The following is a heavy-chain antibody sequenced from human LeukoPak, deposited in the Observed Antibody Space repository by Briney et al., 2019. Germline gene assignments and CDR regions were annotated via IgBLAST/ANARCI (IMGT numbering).Heavy chain of an antibody. CDR3: ATGRSGYFDS. Sequence: GGSLRLSCAASGLTLSDAWLTWVRQAPGKGLEWVARIKSKIDGGLKDYAAPVKGTFTISRDDSGNTVYLQINSLKIEDTAMYYCATGRSGYFDSWGQETLVTVSS. V-gene: IGHV3-15*01. CDR1: GLTLSDAW. CDR2: IKSKIDGGLK. J-gene: IGHJ4*02.